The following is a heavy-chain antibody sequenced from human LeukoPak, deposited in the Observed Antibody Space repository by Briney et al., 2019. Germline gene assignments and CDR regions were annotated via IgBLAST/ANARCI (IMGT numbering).Heavy chain of an antibody. D-gene: IGHD3-22*01. J-gene: IGHJ3*02. CDR3: ARPYYESSGLYVDAFDI. Sequence: GASVKVSCKASGYTLTAYYLHWVRQAPGQGLEWMGRINPNSGGTTYAQKFQGRVTMTRDTSIGTAYMELSSLRSDDTAVYYYARPYYESSGLYVDAFDIWGQGTMVTVSS. CDR2: INPNSGGT. CDR1: GYTLTAYY. V-gene: IGHV1-2*06.